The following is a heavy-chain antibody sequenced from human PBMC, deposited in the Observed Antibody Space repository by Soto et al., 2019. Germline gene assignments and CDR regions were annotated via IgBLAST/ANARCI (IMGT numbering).Heavy chain of an antibody. V-gene: IGHV4-39*01. J-gene: IGHJ4*02. CDR1: GDSIGDSDYY. CDR2: IYYSGST. D-gene: IGHD3-10*01. Sequence: PSETLSLTCTVSGDSIGDSDYYWGWIRQPPGKGLEWIGNIYYSGSTYYNPSLTSRVTISVDTSKNQFSLKLNSMTAADTAVYYCARLSSGRREYYFNSWGQGTLVTVSS. CDR3: ARLSSGRREYYFNS.